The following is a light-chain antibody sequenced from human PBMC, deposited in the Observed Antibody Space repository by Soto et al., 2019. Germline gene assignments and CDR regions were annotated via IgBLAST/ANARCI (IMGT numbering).Light chain of an antibody. CDR3: QQYSSYST. V-gene: IGKV1-5*03. Sequence: DIQMTQSTSTLSASVGDRVTITCRASQSISSWLAWYQQKPGKAPKLLIYKASNLESGVPSRFSGSGSGTEFSLTISSLQPDDVATYYCQQYSSYSTFGQVTKVEIK. CDR1: QSISSW. CDR2: KAS. J-gene: IGKJ1*01.